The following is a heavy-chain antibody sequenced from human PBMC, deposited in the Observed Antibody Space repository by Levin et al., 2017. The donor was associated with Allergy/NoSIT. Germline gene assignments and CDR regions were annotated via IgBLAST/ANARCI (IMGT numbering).Heavy chain of an antibody. CDR2: ISATGGST. J-gene: IGHJ4*02. CDR3: GKRRPTGRATGHFDD. V-gene: IGHV3-23*01. CDR1: GFTFNNYV. D-gene: IGHD5-12*01. Sequence: GESLKICCTASGFTFNNYVMTWVRQTPGKGLEWVASISATGGSTYYSDSVIGRFTISRDNSRNTLYLQINTLTAGDTALYFCGKRRPTGRATGHFDDWGQGTLVTVAS.